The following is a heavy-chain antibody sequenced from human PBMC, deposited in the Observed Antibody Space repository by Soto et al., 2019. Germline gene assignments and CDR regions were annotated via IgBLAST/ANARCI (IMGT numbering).Heavy chain of an antibody. CDR2: IYYSGST. Sequence: SETLSLTCTVSGGSISSYYWSWIRQPPGKGLEWIGYIYYSGSTNYNPSLKSRVTISVDTSKNQFSLKLSSVTAADTAVYYCARHGNILGGVSRYYFDYWGQGTLVTVSS. CDR3: ARHGNILGGVSRYYFDY. V-gene: IGHV4-59*08. CDR1: GGSISSYY. D-gene: IGHD3-3*02. J-gene: IGHJ4*02.